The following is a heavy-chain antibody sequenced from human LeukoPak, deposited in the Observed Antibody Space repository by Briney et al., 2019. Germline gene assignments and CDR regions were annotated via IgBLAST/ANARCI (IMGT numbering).Heavy chain of an antibody. CDR2: ISSSSSYI. J-gene: IGHJ4*02. CDR3: AKGGELTSYYFDY. V-gene: IGHV3-21*01. D-gene: IGHD1-26*01. CDR1: GFTFSSYS. Sequence: PGGSLRLSCAASGFTFSSYSMNWVRQAPGKGLEWVSSISSSSSYIYYADSVKGRFTISRDNSKNTLYLQMNSLRAEDTAVYYCAKGGELTSYYFDYWGQGTLVTVSS.